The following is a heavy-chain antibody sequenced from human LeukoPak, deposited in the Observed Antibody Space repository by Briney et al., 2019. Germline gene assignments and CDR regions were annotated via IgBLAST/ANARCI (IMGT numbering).Heavy chain of an antibody. J-gene: IGHJ4*02. CDR3: ARDHWYDILSFDY. Sequence: SQTLSLTCDISGDSVSSQTATWNWIRQSPSRGLEWLGRTYFRSKWYYDYAMSVKGRISISPDTSKNYFSLHLDSVTPEDTAVYYCARDHWYDILSFDYWGQGTLVTVSS. V-gene: IGHV6-1*01. CDR2: TYFRSKWYY. CDR1: GDSVSSQTAT. D-gene: IGHD3-9*01.